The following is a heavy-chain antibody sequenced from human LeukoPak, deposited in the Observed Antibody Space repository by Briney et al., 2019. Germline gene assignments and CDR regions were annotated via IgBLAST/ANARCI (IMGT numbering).Heavy chain of an antibody. J-gene: IGHJ4*02. CDR1: GGSFSGYY. V-gene: IGHV4-34*01. CDR2: INHSGST. Sequence: TSETLSLTCAVFGGSFSGYYWSCIRQTPGKGLEWIGEINHSGSTHYNPSLKSRVTISADTSKNQFSLKLTSVTAADAAVYYCASGTRYNPFDYWGQGTRVTVSS. D-gene: IGHD3-16*02. CDR3: ASGTRYNPFDY.